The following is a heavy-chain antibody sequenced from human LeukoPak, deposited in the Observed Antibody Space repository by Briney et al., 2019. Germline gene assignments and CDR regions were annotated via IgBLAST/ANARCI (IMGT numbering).Heavy chain of an antibody. CDR3: ARWRYGTSPERFDP. CDR2: INHSGST. J-gene: IGHJ5*02. D-gene: IGHD3-10*01. CDR1: GGSFSGYY. Sequence: SETLSLTCAVYGGSFSGYYWSWIRQPPGKGLEWIGEINHSGSTNYNPSLKSRVTISVDTSKNQFFLRLSSVTAADTAVYYCARWRYGTSPERFDPWGQGTLVTVSS. V-gene: IGHV4-34*01.